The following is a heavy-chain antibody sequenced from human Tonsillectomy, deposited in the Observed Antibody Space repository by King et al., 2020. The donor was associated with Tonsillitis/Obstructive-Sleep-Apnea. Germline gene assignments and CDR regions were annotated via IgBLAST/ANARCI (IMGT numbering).Heavy chain of an antibody. V-gene: IGHV3-7*03. CDR1: GFTFSNYW. D-gene: IGHD3-10*01. Sequence: VQLVESGGGLVQPGGSLRLSCAASGFTFSNYWVYWVRQAPGKGLEWVANIKQDGSEKYYLDSVKGRFTISRDNAKNSLYLQMNSLRAGDTAVDYCAGDKAGGLYFDLWGRGTLVTVSS. J-gene: IGHJ2*01. CDR3: AGDKAGGLYFDL. CDR2: IKQDGSEK.